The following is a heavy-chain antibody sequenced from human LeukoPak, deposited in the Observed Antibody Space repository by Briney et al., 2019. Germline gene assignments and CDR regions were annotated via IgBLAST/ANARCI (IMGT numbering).Heavy chain of an antibody. Sequence: SETLSLTCTVSGGSINTYYWSWTRQPAGKGLEWIGRIYSTGITTYNPSLKGRVTMSVDTSKNQFSLKLSSVTAADTAVYYCARGPGSGRKNNWFDPWGQGTLVTVSS. V-gene: IGHV4-4*07. CDR1: GGSINTYY. CDR3: ARGPGSGRKNNWFDP. D-gene: IGHD2-15*01. CDR2: IYSTGIT. J-gene: IGHJ5*02.